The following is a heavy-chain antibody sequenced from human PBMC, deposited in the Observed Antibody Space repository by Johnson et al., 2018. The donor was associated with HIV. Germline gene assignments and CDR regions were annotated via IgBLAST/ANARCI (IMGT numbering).Heavy chain of an antibody. Sequence: EVQLVESGGGLVQPGRSLRLSCAASGFSFEEYAMHWVRQVPGKGLEWVSGVSWNSGSIAYADSVKGRFTISRDNAKNSLYLQMNSLRAEDTALYYCAKVHSSWYATIVDDAFDIWGQGTMVTVSS. D-gene: IGHD6-13*01. CDR2: VSWNSGSI. CDR1: GFSFEEYA. CDR3: AKVHSSWYATIVDDAFDI. V-gene: IGHV3-9*01. J-gene: IGHJ3*02.